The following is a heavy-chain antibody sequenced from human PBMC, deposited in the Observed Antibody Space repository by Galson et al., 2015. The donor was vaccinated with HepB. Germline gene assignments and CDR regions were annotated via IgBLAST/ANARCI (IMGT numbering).Heavy chain of an antibody. CDR1: GFTFSSYS. Sequence: SLRLSCAASGFTFSSYSMNWVRQAPGKGLEWVSYISSSSSTIYYADSVKGRFTISRDNAKNSLYLQMNSLRAEDTAVYYCARDSSTSCYACIAAAVDYFDYWGQGTLVTVSS. J-gene: IGHJ4*02. V-gene: IGHV3-48*04. D-gene: IGHD2-2*01. CDR3: ARDSSTSCYACIAAAVDYFDY. CDR2: ISSSSSTI.